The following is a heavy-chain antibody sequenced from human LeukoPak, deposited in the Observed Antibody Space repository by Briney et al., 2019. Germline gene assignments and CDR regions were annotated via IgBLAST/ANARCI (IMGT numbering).Heavy chain of an antibody. Sequence: SETLSLTCAVSGGSTSSGGYSWSWIRQPPGKGLEWIGYIYHSGSTYYNPSLKSRVTISVDRSKNQFSLKLSSVTAADTAVYYCARVDSSGWYYFDYWGQGTLVTVSS. CDR1: GGSTSSGGYS. CDR2: IYHSGST. CDR3: ARVDSSGWYYFDY. V-gene: IGHV4-30-2*01. D-gene: IGHD6-19*01. J-gene: IGHJ4*02.